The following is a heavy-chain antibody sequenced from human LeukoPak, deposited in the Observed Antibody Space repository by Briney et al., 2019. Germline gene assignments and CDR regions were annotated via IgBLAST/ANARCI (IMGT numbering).Heavy chain of an antibody. V-gene: IGHV4-59*01. CDR3: ARVRLVGYDILTGYYSFDY. Sequence: SETLSLTCTASGGSISTYSWSWLRQPPGKGLEWIGYIYYSGNTNYNPSLTSRVTISVDTSKNQFSLKLSSVTAADTAVYYCARVRLVGYDILTGYYSFDYWGQGTLVTVSS. CDR1: GGSISTYS. CDR2: IYYSGNT. J-gene: IGHJ4*02. D-gene: IGHD3-9*01.